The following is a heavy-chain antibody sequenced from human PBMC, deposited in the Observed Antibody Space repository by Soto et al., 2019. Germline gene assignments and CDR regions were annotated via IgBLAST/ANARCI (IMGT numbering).Heavy chain of an antibody. CDR2: INPNGGST. CDR1: GYTFISFY. J-gene: IGHJ6*02. D-gene: IGHD3-22*01. V-gene: IGHV1-46*01. CDR3: ARGSYTYYYDSSGYLNYGMDV. Sequence: ASVKVSCKASGYTFISFYVHWVRQAPGQGLEWMGIINPNGGSTAYAQKFQGRVTMTRDTSTSTAYMELSSLRSEDTAVYYCARGSYTYYYDSSGYLNYGMDVWGQGTTVTVSS.